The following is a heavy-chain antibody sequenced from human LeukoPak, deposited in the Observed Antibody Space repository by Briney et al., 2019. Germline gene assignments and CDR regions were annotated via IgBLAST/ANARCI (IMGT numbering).Heavy chain of an antibody. V-gene: IGHV1-18*04. J-gene: IGHJ6*04. CDR2: ISAYNGNT. Sequence: ASVKVSCKASGYTFTSYGISWVRQAPGQGLEWMGWISAYNGNTNYAQKLQGRVTMTTGTSMSTAYMELRSLRSDDTAVYYCARDKSYYDILTGYYYYYGMDVWGKGTTVTVSS. CDR1: GYTFTSYG. D-gene: IGHD3-9*01. CDR3: ARDKSYYDILTGYYYYYGMDV.